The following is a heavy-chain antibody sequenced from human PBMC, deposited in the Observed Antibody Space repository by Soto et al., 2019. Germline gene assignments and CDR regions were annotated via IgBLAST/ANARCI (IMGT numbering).Heavy chain of an antibody. V-gene: IGHV1-69*13. CDR2: ILPIFGSS. CDR3: AGADTAMCLFEC. J-gene: IGHJ4*01. Sequence: SVKVSCKASPGTSSSYAIRWVRQAPGQGLEWMGGILPIFGSSNYAQKFQRRATITADESTSTGYMEVSSLRSEDTAVYYCAGADTAMCLFECWVNGKMVTVSP. CDR1: PGTSSSYA. D-gene: IGHD5-18*01.